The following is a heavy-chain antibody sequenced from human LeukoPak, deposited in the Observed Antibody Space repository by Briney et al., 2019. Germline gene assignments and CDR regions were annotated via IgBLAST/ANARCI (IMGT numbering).Heavy chain of an antibody. CDR3: ARDLGPPSSVTLWYFDL. D-gene: IGHD2-21*02. V-gene: IGHV4-30-4*01. Sequence: SETLSLTCTVSGGSISRGDYYWSWIRQPPGKGLEWFGYIYYSGSTYYNPSLKSRVTISLNTSKNQFSLKLSSVTAADTAVYYCARDLGPPSSVTLWYFDLWGRGTLVTVSS. CDR2: IYYSGST. J-gene: IGHJ2*01. CDR1: GGSISRGDYY.